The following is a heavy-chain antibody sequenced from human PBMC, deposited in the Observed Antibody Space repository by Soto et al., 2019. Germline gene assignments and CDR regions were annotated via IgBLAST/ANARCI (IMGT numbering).Heavy chain of an antibody. V-gene: IGHV3-30*18. J-gene: IGHJ6*03. Sequence: GGSLRLSCAASGFIFSSYAMHWVRQAPGKGLEWVTVISHDGSNKYYADSVKGRFTISRDSSKNTLFLQMNSLRAEDTAVYYCVKQVSEILTNYYMDVWGKGTTVTVSS. CDR1: GFIFSSYA. D-gene: IGHD3-9*01. CDR2: ISHDGSNK. CDR3: VKQVSEILTNYYMDV.